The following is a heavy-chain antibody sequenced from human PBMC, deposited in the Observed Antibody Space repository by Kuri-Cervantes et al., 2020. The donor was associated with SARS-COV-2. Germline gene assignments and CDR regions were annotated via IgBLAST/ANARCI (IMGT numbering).Heavy chain of an antibody. Sequence: ASVKVSCKVSGYTLTELSMHWVRQAPGKGLEWMGGFDPEDGETIYAQKFQGRVTITADESTSTGYLELSSLRSEDTAVYYCALGYWGSGYPRLYYHMDVWGKGTTVTVSS. D-gene: IGHD3-22*01. V-gene: IGHV1-24*01. CDR2: FDPEDGET. CDR1: GYTLTELS. J-gene: IGHJ6*03. CDR3: ALGYWGSGYPRLYYHMDV.